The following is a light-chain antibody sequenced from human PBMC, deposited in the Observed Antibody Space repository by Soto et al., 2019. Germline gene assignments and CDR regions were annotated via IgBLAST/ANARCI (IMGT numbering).Light chain of an antibody. CDR2: YIS. V-gene: IGKV3D-15*01. CDR1: QSAGNF. Sequence: EIVMTQSPATLSVSPGETASLSCRASQSAGNFLAWYQQKPGQAPRLIIYYISTRATGIPARFSGSGSGKEFTITINSMQSEDSAVYYCQQHNQRPITFGQGTKVDIK. J-gene: IGKJ1*01. CDR3: QQHNQRPIT.